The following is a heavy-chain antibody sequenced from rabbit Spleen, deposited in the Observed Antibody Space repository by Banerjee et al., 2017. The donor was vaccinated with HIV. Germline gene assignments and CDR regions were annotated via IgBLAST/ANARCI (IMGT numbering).Heavy chain of an antibody. CDR2: IDPVFGTT. CDR3: ARDPPDVAAYAFNL. J-gene: IGHJ4*01. CDR1: EFSLSSSDW. Sequence: QSLEESGGDLVKPGASLTLTCTASEFSLSSSDWIYWVRQAPGKGLEWIGYIDPVFGTTYYASWAKGRFSITRSTSLNTVTLQLNSLTVADTATYFCARDPPDVAAYAFNLWGPGTLVTVS. D-gene: IGHD6-1*01. V-gene: IGHV1S40*01.